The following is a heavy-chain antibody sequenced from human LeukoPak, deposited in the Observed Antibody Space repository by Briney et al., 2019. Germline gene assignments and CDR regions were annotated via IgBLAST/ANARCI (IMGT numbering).Heavy chain of an antibody. V-gene: IGHV1-2*02. Sequence: GASVKVSCKASGYTFTGYYMHWVRQAPGQGLEWMGWINPNSGGTNYAQKFQGRVTMTRDTSISTAYMELSRLRSDDTAVYYGARAGDTAMVDFDYWGQGTLVTVSS. D-gene: IGHD5-18*01. CDR1: GYTFTGYY. CDR3: ARAGDTAMVDFDY. CDR2: INPNSGGT. J-gene: IGHJ4*02.